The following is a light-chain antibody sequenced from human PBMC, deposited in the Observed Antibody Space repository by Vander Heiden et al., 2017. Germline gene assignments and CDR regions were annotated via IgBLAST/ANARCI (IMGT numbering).Light chain of an antibody. CDR1: QGISTW. CDR2: AAS. CDR3: QQANSFPWT. V-gene: IGKV1-12*01. J-gene: IGKJ1*01. Sequence: DIQMTQSPSFVSASVGDRVIITCRAIQGISTWLAWYQQNPGKAPKLLIFAASSLHTGVPSRFSGSGSGTDFTLTISSLQPEDSATYYCQQANSFPWTFGQGTKVEIK.